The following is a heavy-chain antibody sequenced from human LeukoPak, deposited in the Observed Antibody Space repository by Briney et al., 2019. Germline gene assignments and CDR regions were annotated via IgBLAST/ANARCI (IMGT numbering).Heavy chain of an antibody. J-gene: IGHJ4*02. CDR1: GFTFSSHA. Sequence: GGSLRLSCAASGFTFSSHAMHWVRQAPGRGLEWVAIISYDGSSKYYADSVKDRFTISRDNSKNTLFLQMNSLRPEDTAVYYCARTYYGSGSYHEVCFGYWGQGTLVTVSS. CDR3: ARTYYGSGSYHEVCFGY. V-gene: IGHV3-30-3*01. D-gene: IGHD3-10*01. CDR2: ISYDGSSK.